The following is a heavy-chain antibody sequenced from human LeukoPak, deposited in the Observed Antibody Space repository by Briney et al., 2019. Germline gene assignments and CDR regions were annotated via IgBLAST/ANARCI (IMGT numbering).Heavy chain of an antibody. CDR1: GFTFSTYW. CDR2: INQDGSEI. CDR3: ARNENEVVPAELDY. V-gene: IGHV3-7*01. Sequence: PGGSLRLSCAASGFTFSTYWMSWVRQAPGKALEWVAHINQDGSEIFYVDSVKGRFTISRDNAKNSLYLQMNSLRAEDTAVYYCARNENEVVPAELDYWGQGTLVTVSS. J-gene: IGHJ4*02. D-gene: IGHD2-2*01.